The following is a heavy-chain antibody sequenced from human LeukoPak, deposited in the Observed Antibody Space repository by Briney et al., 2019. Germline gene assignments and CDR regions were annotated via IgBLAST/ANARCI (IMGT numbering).Heavy chain of an antibody. V-gene: IGHV3-30-3*01. Sequence: GRSLRLSCAASGFTFSSYAIHWVRQAPGKGLEWVAVISYDGSNKYYADSVKGRFTISRDNSKNTLYLQMNSLRAEDTAVYYCAREKLSFFDSSGYFDYWGQGTLVTVSS. J-gene: IGHJ4*02. CDR2: ISYDGSNK. CDR3: AREKLSFFDSSGYFDY. CDR1: GFTFSSYA. D-gene: IGHD3-22*01.